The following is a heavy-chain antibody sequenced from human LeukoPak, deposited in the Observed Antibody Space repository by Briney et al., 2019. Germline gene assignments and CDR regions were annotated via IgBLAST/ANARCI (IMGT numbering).Heavy chain of an antibody. CDR2: VEQDGSEK. CDR3: AKGGLATIPNDY. V-gene: IGHV3-7*03. CDR1: GFTFSNYW. J-gene: IGHJ4*02. D-gene: IGHD5-24*01. Sequence: GGSLRLSCAASGFTFSNYWMSWVRQAPGKGLGWVTNVEQDGSEKYYVDSVKGRFTISRDNAKHSLYLQMNSLRAEDTAVYYCAKGGLATIPNDYWGQGTLVTVSS.